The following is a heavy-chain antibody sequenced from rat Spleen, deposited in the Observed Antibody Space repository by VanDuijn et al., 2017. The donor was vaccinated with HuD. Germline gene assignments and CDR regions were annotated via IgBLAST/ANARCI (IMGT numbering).Heavy chain of an antibody. V-gene: IGHV2S12*01. CDR2: ISSGGST. J-gene: IGHJ2*01. CDR3: TRDHYFDY. CDR1: GFSLTSNG. Sequence: QVQLKESGPGLVQPSQTLSLTCTVSGFSLTSNGVSWIRQPPGKGLEWIAAISSGGSTYYNSALKSRLSISRDTSKSQVFLKMNSLQTEDTAIYFCTRDHYFDYWGQGVMVTVSS.